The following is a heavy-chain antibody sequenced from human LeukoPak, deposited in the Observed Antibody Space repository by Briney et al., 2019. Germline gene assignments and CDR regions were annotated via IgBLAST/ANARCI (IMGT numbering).Heavy chain of an antibody. CDR3: AKDPAWRLRYFDLPGTFDY. CDR1: GFTFSSYG. CDR2: ISYDVSNK. V-gene: IGHV3-30*18. J-gene: IGHJ4*02. D-gene: IGHD3-9*01. Sequence: GSSLRLSCAASGFTFSSYGIQWVRQAPGKGLEWVPVISYDVSNKYFVDCVKGRFTISRDNSNHTLYLQMNSLRPAHTAVYYCAKDPAWRLRYFDLPGTFDYWGQGTLLAVSS.